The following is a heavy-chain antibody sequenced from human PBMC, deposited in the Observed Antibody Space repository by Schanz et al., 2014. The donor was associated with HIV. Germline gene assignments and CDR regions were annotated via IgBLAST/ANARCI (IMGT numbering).Heavy chain of an antibody. CDR2: INPNSGGT. Sequence: QVQLVQSGAEVKKPGASVRVSCKASEYTFTGYYVHWVRQAPGQGLEWMGWINPNSGGTKFAQKFQGRLTVTRDTSVSTAYTELTRLRYDYTAVYYCAKSRFQLHWFDSWGQGTLVTVSS. CDR1: EYTFTGYY. D-gene: IGHD2-2*01. J-gene: IGHJ5*01. V-gene: IGHV1-2*02. CDR3: AKSRFQLHWFDS.